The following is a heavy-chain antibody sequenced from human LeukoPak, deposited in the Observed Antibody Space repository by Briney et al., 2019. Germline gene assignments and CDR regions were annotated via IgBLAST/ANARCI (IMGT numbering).Heavy chain of an antibody. J-gene: IGHJ6*03. CDR2: IYHTGPT. CDR1: VGSISSSTYF. V-gene: IGHV4-39*01. D-gene: IGHD6-13*01. Sequence: SETLSLTCSVSVGSISSSTYFWGWIRQPPGKGLEWIGTIYHTGPTSYNPSLQSPVTISIDTSKNQFSLNLSSVTATDTAVYFCARHYTLVTAPGAYYMDVWGKGTTVTVSS. CDR3: ARHYTLVTAPGAYYMDV.